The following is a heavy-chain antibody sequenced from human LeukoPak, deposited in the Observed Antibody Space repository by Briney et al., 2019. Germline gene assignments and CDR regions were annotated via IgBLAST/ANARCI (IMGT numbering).Heavy chain of an antibody. CDR3: AREWLVHAFDI. J-gene: IGHJ3*02. CDR2: IKQDGSEK. Sequence: PGGSLRLSCAASGFNFSDYSMTWVRQAPGKGLEWVANIKQDGSEKYYVDSVKGRFTISRDNAKNSLYLQMNSLRAEDTAVYYCAREWLVHAFDIWGQGTMVTVSS. D-gene: IGHD6-19*01. CDR1: GFNFSDYS. V-gene: IGHV3-7*01.